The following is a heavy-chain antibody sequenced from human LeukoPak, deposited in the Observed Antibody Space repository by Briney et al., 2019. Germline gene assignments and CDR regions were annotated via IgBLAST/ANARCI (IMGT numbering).Heavy chain of an antibody. D-gene: IGHD5-12*01. CDR1: GDSVSGHF. CDR3: ARAPMAITTSAFPDAFDF. CDR2: VSYCEGN. J-gene: IGHJ3*01. Sequence: PSEPLSLTCTVSGDSVSGHFWRWIRQPPGKGLEWIGYVSYCEGNNYNPSLKRRVSISLDTSKNQFSLKLSSPAAADPAVYYCARAPMAITTSAFPDAFDFWGQGTMVTVSS. V-gene: IGHV4-59*02.